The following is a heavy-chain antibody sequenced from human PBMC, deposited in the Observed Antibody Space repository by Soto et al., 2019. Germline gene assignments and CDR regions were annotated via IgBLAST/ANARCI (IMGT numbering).Heavy chain of an antibody. Sequence: EVQLLESGGGLVQPGGSLRLSCAASGFTFSKYAMSWVRQAPGNGLDWVSGISDCGVTTYSADAVEGRLTISRDNSKNTRNSQMNRLRAENTAVYYCAKGKGAGVTRVGAFDSWGQGTMVTVSS. CDR2: ISDCGVTT. V-gene: IGHV3-23*01. CDR3: AKGKGAGVTRVGAFDS. D-gene: IGHD3-10*01. J-gene: IGHJ3*02. CDR1: GFTFSKYA.